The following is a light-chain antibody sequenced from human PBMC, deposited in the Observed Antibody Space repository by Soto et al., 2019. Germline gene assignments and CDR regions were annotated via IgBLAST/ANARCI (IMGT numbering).Light chain of an antibody. CDR3: QQYVSSPRT. CDR2: GAS. V-gene: IGKV3-20*01. Sequence: EIVLTQSPGTLSLSPGERATLSCRASQSVSSSYLAWYQQKPGQAPRLLIYGASSRATGIPDRFSGSGSGTDFPLTISRLEPEDFAVYYCQQYVSSPRTFCQGTKLEI. J-gene: IGKJ2*01. CDR1: QSVSSSY.